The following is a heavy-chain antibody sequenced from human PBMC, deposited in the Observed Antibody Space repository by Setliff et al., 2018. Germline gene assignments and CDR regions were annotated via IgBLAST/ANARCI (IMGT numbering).Heavy chain of an antibody. CDR1: GYTFSNYG. J-gene: IGHJ4*02. D-gene: IGHD2-2*01. CDR3: SRLVRYCTATSCQRLSGGEF. CDR2: INPNSGDT. V-gene: IGHV1-18*01. Sequence: ASVKVSCKTSGYTFSNYGVSWVRQAPGQGLEWMGWINPNSGDTKYAQNFQGRVTMTRDTSTGTAYMELSSLTFDDTAVYFCSRLVRYCTATSCQRLSGGEFWGQGTLVTVSS.